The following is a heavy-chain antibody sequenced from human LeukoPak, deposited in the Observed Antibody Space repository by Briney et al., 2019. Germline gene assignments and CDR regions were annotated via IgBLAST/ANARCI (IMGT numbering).Heavy chain of an antibody. CDR1: GGSISSSSYY. CDR2: IYYSGST. D-gene: IGHD6-19*01. V-gene: IGHV4-39*07. J-gene: IGHJ6*02. Sequence: SETLSLTCTVSGGSISSSSYYWGWIRQPPGKGLEGIGSIYYSGSTYYNPSLKSRVTISVDTSKNQFSLKLSSVTAADTAVDYCARENFAPFNSSGRQRIHYYYYGMDVWGQGTTVTVSS. CDR3: ARENFAPFNSSGRQRIHYYYYGMDV.